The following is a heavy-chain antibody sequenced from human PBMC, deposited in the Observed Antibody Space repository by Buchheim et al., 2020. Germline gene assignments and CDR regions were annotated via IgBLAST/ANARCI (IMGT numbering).Heavy chain of an antibody. D-gene: IGHD4-17*01. CDR3: ARMPYPTTVTYGYYFDY. J-gene: IGHJ4*02. V-gene: IGHV5-10-1*03. Sequence: EVQLVQSGAEVKKPGESLRISCKGSGYSFTSYWISWVRQMPGKGLEWMGRIDPSDSYTNYSPSFQGHVTISADNSISTAYPQWSSLKASDTAMYYCARMPYPTTVTYGYYFDYWGQGTL. CDR1: GYSFTSYW. CDR2: IDPSDSYT.